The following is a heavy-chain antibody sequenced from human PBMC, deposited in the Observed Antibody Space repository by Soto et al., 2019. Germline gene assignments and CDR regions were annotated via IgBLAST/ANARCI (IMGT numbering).Heavy chain of an antibody. CDR2: IYHSGST. J-gene: IGHJ6*02. Sequence: PSETLSLTCAVSGYSISSGYYWGCIRQHPGKGLEWIGSIYHSGSTYYNPSLKSRVTISVDTSKNQFSLELSSVTAADTAAYYCARGGHCSSTSCHVYYYYYGMDVWGQGTTVTVYS. CDR1: GYSISSGYY. D-gene: IGHD2-2*01. V-gene: IGHV4-38-2*01. CDR3: ARGGHCSSTSCHVYYYYYGMDV.